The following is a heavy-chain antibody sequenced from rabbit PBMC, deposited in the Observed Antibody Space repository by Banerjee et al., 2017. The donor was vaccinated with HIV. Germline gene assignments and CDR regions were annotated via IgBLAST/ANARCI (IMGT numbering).Heavy chain of an antibody. CDR3: ARDDYGDYDYFDF. CDR2: IYAGWGGST. CDR1: GFSLSSSYY. D-gene: IGHD2-1*01. V-gene: IGHV1S40*01. J-gene: IGHJ4*01. Sequence: QSLEESGGDLVKPGASLTLTCTASGFSLSSSYYMCWVRQAPGKGLEWIGCIYAGWGGSTYYASWAKGRFTISKTSSTTVTLQMTSLTAADTATYFCARDDYGDYDYFDFWGPGTLVTVS.